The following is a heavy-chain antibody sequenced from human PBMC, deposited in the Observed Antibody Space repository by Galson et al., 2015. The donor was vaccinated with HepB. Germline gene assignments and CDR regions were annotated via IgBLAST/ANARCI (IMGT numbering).Heavy chain of an antibody. V-gene: IGHV1-18*01. Sequence: QSGAEVKKPGESLKISCKASGYTFTSYGISWVRQAPGQGLEWMGWISAYNGNTNYAQKLQGRVTMTTDASTSTAYMELRSLRSDDTAVYYCARDWRSGYCSGGSCYHHGPNYWFDPWGQGTLVTVSS. CDR3: ARDWRSGYCSGGSCYHHGPNYWFDP. CDR1: GYTFTSYG. J-gene: IGHJ5*02. CDR2: ISAYNGNT. D-gene: IGHD2-15*01.